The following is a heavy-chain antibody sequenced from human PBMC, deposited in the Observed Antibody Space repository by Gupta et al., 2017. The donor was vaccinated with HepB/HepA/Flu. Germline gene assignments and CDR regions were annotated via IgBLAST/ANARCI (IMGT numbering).Heavy chain of an antibody. V-gene: IGHV3-30*18. J-gene: IGHJ6*02. Sequence: QLQLVESGGSVVQPGRSLRLSCAASGFTFSSYGMHWVRQAPGKGLEWVAVISYDGSSKYYADSVKGRFTISRDNSKNTLYVQMKSLRVEDTAVYYCAKDLSWSPWRVYNHYGMDVWGQGTTVTVSS. CDR2: ISYDGSSK. CDR1: GFTFSSYG. CDR3: AKDLSWSPWRVYNHYGMDV. D-gene: IGHD6-13*01.